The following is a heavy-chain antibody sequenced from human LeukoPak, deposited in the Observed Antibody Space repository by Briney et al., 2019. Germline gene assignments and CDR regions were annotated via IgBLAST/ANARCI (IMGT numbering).Heavy chain of an antibody. J-gene: IGHJ4*02. D-gene: IGHD1-26*01. CDR2: ISGSGGST. CDR3: ALGGAYFDY. CDR1: GFTFSSYA. V-gene: IGHV3-23*01. Sequence: PGGSERLSCAASGFTFSSYAMSWFRQAPGKGLEWVSAISGSGGSTYYADSVKGRFTISRDNSKNTLYLQMNSLRAEDTAVYYCALGGAYFDYWGQGTLVTVSS.